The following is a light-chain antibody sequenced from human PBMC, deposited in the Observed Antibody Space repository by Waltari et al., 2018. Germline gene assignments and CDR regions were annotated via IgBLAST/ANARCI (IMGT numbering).Light chain of an antibody. J-gene: IGKJ4*01. V-gene: IGKV1D-12*01. Sequence: DIKMTQSQSSVSASVGDTVIITCRASQAISIWLAWYQQKPGRAPNLLIYAASSLESGVPARFSGSGSGTDFTLTITNLQPEDFATYYCQQANSFPFTFGGGTKVEI. CDR3: QQANSFPFT. CDR2: AAS. CDR1: QAISIW.